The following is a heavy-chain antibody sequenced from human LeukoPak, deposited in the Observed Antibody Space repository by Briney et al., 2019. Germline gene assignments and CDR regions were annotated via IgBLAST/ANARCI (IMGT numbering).Heavy chain of an antibody. Sequence: GESLNISCKGSGYSLTSYWIGWVLQMPGKGLEWMGIIYPGDSDTRYSPSFQGQVTISVDKSISTAYLQWSSLKASDTAIYYCTRRYYGDYYFDYWGQGTLVTVSS. CDR3: TRRYYGDYYFDY. J-gene: IGHJ4*02. V-gene: IGHV5-51*01. D-gene: IGHD4-17*01. CDR2: IYPGDSDT. CDR1: GYSLTSYW.